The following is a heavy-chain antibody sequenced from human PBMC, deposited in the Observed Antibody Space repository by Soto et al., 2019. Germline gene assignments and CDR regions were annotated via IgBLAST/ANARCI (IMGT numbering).Heavy chain of an antibody. Sequence: PGGSLRLSCAAPGFTFSNTLMTWARQAPGKGLEWVGRIKSKSDGATTYYADSVKGRFTISRDNSRNTLYLQMNSLRAEDTAVYYCVSLDIIMIVVVTPFDYWGQGTLVTVSS. CDR2: IKSKSDGATT. CDR1: GFTFSNTL. J-gene: IGHJ4*02. D-gene: IGHD3-22*01. CDR3: VSLDIIMIVVVTPFDY. V-gene: IGHV3-15*01.